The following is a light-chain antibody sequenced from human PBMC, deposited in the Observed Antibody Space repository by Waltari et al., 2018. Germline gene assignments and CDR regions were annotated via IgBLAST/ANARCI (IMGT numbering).Light chain of an antibody. CDR3: AAWADSLSGYV. CDR1: MSNIEGDI. CDR2: NDN. V-gene: IGLV1-44*01. Sequence: QSVLTQPPSASGTPGQRVTITCSGSMSNIEGDIISWLQHLPGRAPTLLIYNDNQRPAGAPSRFSASKSGTSASLAISGLQSGDEADYYCAAWADSLSGYVFGTGTKVTVL. J-gene: IGLJ1*01.